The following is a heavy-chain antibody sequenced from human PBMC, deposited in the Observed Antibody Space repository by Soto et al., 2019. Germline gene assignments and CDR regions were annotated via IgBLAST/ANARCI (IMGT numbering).Heavy chain of an antibody. CDR1: GFTFSSYA. CDR3: ARDWEYYYDSSGYQDAFDI. D-gene: IGHD3-22*01. CDR2: ISYDGSNK. Sequence: LRLSCAASGFTFSSYAMHWVRQAPGKGLEWVAVISYDGSNKYYADSVKGRFTISRDNSKNTLYLQMNSLRAEDTAVYYCARDWEYYYDSSGYQDAFDIWGQGTMVTVS. J-gene: IGHJ3*02. V-gene: IGHV3-30-3*01.